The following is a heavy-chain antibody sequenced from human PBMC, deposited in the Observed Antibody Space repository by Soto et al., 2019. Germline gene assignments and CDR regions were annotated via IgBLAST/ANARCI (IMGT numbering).Heavy chain of an antibody. CDR2: IRGGGGPT. D-gene: IGHD5-12*01. CDR1: GFTFSNYA. CDR3: VKDVRVGYDGTHD. V-gene: IGHV3-23*01. Sequence: EVQLLESGGDLVQPGGSLRLSCAASGFTFSNYAMSWVRQAPGKGLEWVSLIRGGGGPTNYADSVKGRFTVSRDNSNNMLFLQMSSLRADDTAVYYCVKDVRVGYDGTHDWCQGTLVTVSS. J-gene: IGHJ4*02.